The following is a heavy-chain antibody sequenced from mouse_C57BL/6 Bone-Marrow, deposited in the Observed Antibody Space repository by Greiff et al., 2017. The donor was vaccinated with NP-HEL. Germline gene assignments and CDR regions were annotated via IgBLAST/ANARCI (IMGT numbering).Heavy chain of an antibody. CDR1: GFTFSSYA. CDR3: ARDYTTVVATLYYFDY. V-gene: IGHV5-4*01. J-gene: IGHJ2*01. CDR2: ISDGGSYT. D-gene: IGHD1-1*01. Sequence: EVKLMESGGGLVKPGGSLKLSCAASGFTFSSYAMSWVRQTPEKRLEWVATISDGGSYTYYPDNVKGRFTISRDNAKNNLYLQMSHLKSEDTAMYYCARDYTTVVATLYYFDYWGQGTTLTVSS.